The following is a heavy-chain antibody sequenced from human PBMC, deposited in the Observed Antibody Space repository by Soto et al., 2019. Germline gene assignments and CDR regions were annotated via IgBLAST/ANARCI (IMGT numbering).Heavy chain of an antibody. V-gene: IGHV1-3*01. CDR1: GYTFTSYA. CDR2: INAGNGNT. CDR3: ASSPRFLGYYYYYGMDV. J-gene: IGHJ6*02. D-gene: IGHD3-3*01. Sequence: GASVKVSCKASGYTFTSYAMHWVRQAPGQRLEWMGWINAGNGNTKYSQKFQGRVTITRDTSASTAYMELSSLRSEDTAVYYCASSPRFLGYYYYYGMDVWGQGTTVTVS.